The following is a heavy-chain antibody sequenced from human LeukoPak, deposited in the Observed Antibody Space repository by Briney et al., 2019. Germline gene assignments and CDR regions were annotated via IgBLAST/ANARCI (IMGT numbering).Heavy chain of an antibody. J-gene: IGHJ4*02. CDR3: AKDLYSGSYYVWDY. CDR1: GFTFSSYA. V-gene: IGHV3-23*01. Sequence: GGSLRLSCAASGFTFSSYAMSWVRQAPGKALEWVSTISGSGGSTYYADSVKGRFTISRDNSKKTLYLQMNSLRAEDTAVYYCAKDLYSGSYYVWDYWGQGTLVTVSS. D-gene: IGHD1-26*01. CDR2: ISGSGGST.